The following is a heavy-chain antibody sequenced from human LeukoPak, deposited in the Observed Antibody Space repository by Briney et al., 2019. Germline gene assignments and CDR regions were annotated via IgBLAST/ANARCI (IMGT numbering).Heavy chain of an antibody. Sequence: GGSLRLSCAASGFTFGSYAMSWVRQAPGKGLEWVSAISGSGGSTYYADSVKGRLTISRDNSKNTLYLQMNSLRAEDTAVYYCAKDHRPGIAAAGTGGFDYWGQGTLVTVSS. CDR3: AKDHRPGIAAAGTGGFDY. CDR2: ISGSGGST. D-gene: IGHD6-13*01. CDR1: GFTFGSYA. V-gene: IGHV3-23*01. J-gene: IGHJ4*02.